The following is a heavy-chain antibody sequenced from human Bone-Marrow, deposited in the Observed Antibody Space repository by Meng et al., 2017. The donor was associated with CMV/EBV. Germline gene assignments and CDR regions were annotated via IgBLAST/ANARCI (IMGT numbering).Heavy chain of an antibody. CDR1: GFTFSSYS. CDR2: ISSSSSYI. D-gene: IGHD6-6*01. V-gene: IGHV3-21*01. J-gene: IGHJ4*02. CDR3: ARWPYSSLFDY. Sequence: GESLKIFCAASGFTFSSYSMNWVRQAPGKGLEWVSSISSSSSYIYYADSVKGRSTISRDNDKNSLYQQMNNLRAEDTAVYYCARWPYSSLFDYWGQGTLVTVSS.